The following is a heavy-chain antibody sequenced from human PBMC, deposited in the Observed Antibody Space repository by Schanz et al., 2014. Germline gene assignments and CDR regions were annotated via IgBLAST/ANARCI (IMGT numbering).Heavy chain of an antibody. Sequence: QVQLQQWGAGLLKPSETLSLICVINGGSFSAYHWSWLRQSPGKGPEWIGEISHDGTTNYNPSLKSRVTISGDPSKNKFSLNLTSVTAADTAVYYCASRRRMGISMVRGILKGWFDPWGQGTLVTVSS. V-gene: IGHV4-34*02. CDR2: ISHDGTT. J-gene: IGHJ5*02. D-gene: IGHD3-10*01. CDR3: ASRRRMGISMVRGILKGWFDP. CDR1: GGSFSAYH.